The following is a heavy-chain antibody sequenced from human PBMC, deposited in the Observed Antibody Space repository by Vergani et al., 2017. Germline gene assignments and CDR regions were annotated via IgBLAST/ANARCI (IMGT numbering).Heavy chain of an antibody. CDR2: VYPEDGET. J-gene: IGHJ6*02. CDR1: GYTFTDHY. Sequence: EVQLVQSGAEVKKPGATIKISCKVSGYTFTDHYMHWVKQAPGQGLEWMGLVYPEDGETIYAEKFKGRVTIAADTSTDTAHLELSSLRSEDTAGYDCATPQTVTTGGMEVWGQGTTVIVSS. CDR3: ATPQTVTTGGMEV. V-gene: IGHV1-69-2*01. D-gene: IGHD4-17*01.